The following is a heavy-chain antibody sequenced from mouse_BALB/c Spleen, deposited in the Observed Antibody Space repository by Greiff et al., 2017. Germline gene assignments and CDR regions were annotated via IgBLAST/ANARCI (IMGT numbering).Heavy chain of an antibody. CDR1: GFTFSSFG. Sequence: EVMLVESGGGLVQPGGSRKLSCAASGFTFSSFGMHWVRQAPEKGLEWVAYISSGSSTIYYADTVKGRFTISRDNPKNTLFLQMTSLRSEDTAMYYCARLGYYYGLYYAMDYWGQGTSVTVSS. CDR2: ISSGSSTI. D-gene: IGHD1-1*01. V-gene: IGHV5-17*02. CDR3: ARLGYYYGLYYAMDY. J-gene: IGHJ4*01.